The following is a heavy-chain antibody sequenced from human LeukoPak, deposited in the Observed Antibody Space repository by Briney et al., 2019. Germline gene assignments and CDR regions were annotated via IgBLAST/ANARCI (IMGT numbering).Heavy chain of an antibody. J-gene: IGHJ4*02. D-gene: IGHD5-12*01. CDR2: IYPGDSDT. Sequence: GESLKISCKGSGYSFTSYWIGWVRQMPGKGLEWMGIIYPGDSDTRYSPSFQGPVTISADKSISTAYLQWSSLRASDTAMYYCASTAYSGYDYGGFDYWGQGTLVTVSS. V-gene: IGHV5-51*01. CDR3: ASTAYSGYDYGGFDY. CDR1: GYSFTSYW.